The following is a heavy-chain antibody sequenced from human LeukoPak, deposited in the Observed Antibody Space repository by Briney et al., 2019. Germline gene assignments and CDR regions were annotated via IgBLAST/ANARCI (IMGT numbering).Heavy chain of an antibody. CDR1: GFTFSDYS. Sequence: PGGSLRLSCAASGFTFSDYSMNWVRQASGKGLEWVSSISTTSSYIYYADSVKGRFTISRDNAKNSLYLQMNSLRADDTAVYFCARDIYDDSGYFRRGLDYWGQGILVTVSS. J-gene: IGHJ4*02. CDR3: ARDIYDDSGYFRRGLDY. D-gene: IGHD3-22*01. CDR2: ISTTSSYI. V-gene: IGHV3-21*01.